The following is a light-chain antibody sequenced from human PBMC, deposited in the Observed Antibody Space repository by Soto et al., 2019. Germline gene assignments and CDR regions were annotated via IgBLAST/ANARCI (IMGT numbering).Light chain of an antibody. Sequence: DIQMTQSPSSLSASVGDRVTITCRASQDINNYLAWYQQKPGQPPKLLIYDASTLQSGVPSRFSGSGSGTDFTLTISSLQPEDVATYYCQRHNSAPPVTFGPGTKV. CDR3: QRHNSAPPVT. V-gene: IGKV1-27*01. J-gene: IGKJ3*01. CDR2: DAS. CDR1: QDINNY.